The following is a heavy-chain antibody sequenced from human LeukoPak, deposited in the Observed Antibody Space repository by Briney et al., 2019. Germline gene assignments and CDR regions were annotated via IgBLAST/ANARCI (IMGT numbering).Heavy chain of an antibody. CDR2: INPNSGGT. D-gene: IGHD2-2*01. CDR1: GYTFTGYY. CDR3: ARRDCSSTSCSWFDP. J-gene: IGHJ5*02. Sequence: ASVKVSCKASGYTFTGYYMHGVRQAPGQGLEWMGWINPNSGGTNYAQKFQGRVTMTRDKSIRTAYMELSRLTSDDTAVYYCARRDCSSTSCSWFDPWGQGTLVTVSS. V-gene: IGHV1-2*02.